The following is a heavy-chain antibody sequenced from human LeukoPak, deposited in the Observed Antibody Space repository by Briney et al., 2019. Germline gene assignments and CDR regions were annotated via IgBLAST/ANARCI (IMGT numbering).Heavy chain of an antibody. CDR2: ISSTSTFI. V-gene: IGHV3-21*01. CDR1: GFTFSINS. J-gene: IGHJ6*03. CDR3: ARDYFDSGNYPQTYYYNYMNV. Sequence: GGSLRLSCAAAGFTFSINSINWVRQAPGKGLEWVASISSTSTFIYSADSVKGRFTIPRDTAGNSLFLQMNSLRAEETAIYYCARDYFDSGNYPQTYYYNYMNVWGKGTTVTVSS. D-gene: IGHD3-22*01.